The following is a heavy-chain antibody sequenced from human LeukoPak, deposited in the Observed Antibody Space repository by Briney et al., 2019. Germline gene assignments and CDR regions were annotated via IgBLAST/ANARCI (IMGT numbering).Heavy chain of an antibody. CDR3: ARGGTNYYYMDV. CDR1: GFSFSSYA. J-gene: IGHJ6*03. Sequence: GGSLRLSCATSGFSFSSYAMSWVRQAPGKGLEGVSALSGSGDRTFYVDSVKGRFTVSRDNSKNTLYLQMDSLRVDDTALYYCARGGTNYYYMDVWGNGTTVTVSS. CDR2: LSGSGDRT. V-gene: IGHV3-23*01.